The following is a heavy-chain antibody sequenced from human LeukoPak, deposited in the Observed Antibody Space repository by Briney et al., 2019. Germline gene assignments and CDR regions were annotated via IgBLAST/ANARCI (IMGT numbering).Heavy chain of an antibody. Sequence: GGALRLSCVASGCTFSSYAMHWVRQAPGKGLEGVAVISYDGSNKYYAGSVKGRFTISRDNSKNTLYLQMNSLRAEDTAVYYCARDIWFGELYGTTDFDLWGRGTLVTVSS. V-gene: IGHV3-30-3*01. CDR1: GCTFSSYA. J-gene: IGHJ2*01. CDR2: ISYDGSNK. CDR3: ARDIWFGELYGTTDFDL. D-gene: IGHD3-10*01.